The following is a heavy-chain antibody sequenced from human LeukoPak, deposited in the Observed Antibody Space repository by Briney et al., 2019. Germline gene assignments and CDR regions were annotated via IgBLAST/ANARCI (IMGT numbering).Heavy chain of an antibody. CDR2: IRYDGSNK. CDR3: AKDGGSPGKDYYYYYMDV. J-gene: IGHJ6*03. Sequence: GGSLRLSCAASGFTFSNAWMSWVRQAPGKGLEWVAFIRYDGSNKYYADSVKGRFTISRDNSKNTLYLQMNSLRAEDTAVYYCAKDGGSPGKDYYYYYMDVWGKGTTVTISS. D-gene: IGHD1-26*01. V-gene: IGHV3-30*02. CDR1: GFTFSNAW.